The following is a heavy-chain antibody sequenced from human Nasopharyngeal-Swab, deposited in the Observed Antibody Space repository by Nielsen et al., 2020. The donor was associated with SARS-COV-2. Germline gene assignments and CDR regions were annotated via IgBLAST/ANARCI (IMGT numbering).Heavy chain of an antibody. J-gene: IGHJ3*02. Sequence: VRQARGKGLEWVANIKQDGSEKYYVDSVKGRFTISRDNAKNSLYLQMNSLRAEDTAVYYCARDGLVGATTGFDIWGQGTVVTVSS. D-gene: IGHD1-26*01. CDR3: ARDGLVGATTGFDI. V-gene: IGHV3-7*01. CDR2: IKQDGSEK.